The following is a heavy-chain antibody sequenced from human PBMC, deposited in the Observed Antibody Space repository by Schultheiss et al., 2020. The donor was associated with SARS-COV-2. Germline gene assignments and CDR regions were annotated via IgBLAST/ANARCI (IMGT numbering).Heavy chain of an antibody. CDR2: IYHSGST. CDR1: GGSISSYY. D-gene: IGHD3-22*01. V-gene: IGHV4-39*07. J-gene: IGHJ4*02. Sequence: SETLSLTCTVSGGSISSYYWGWIRQPPGKGLEWIGSIYHSGSTYYNPSLKSRVTISVDTSKNQFSLKLSSVTAADTAVYYCARESHYYDSSWGQGTLVTVSS. CDR3: ARESHYYDSS.